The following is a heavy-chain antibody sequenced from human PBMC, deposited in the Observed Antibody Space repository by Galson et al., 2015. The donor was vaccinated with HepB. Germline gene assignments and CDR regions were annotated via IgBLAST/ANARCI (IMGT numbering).Heavy chain of an antibody. Sequence: SLRLSCAASGFTVSSNYMSWVRQAPGKGLEWVSVIYSGGSTYYADSVKGRFTISRDNSKNTLYLQMNSLRAEDTAVYYCVREGRGIAKTPLLNSGYEYYYYYYYMDVWGKGTTVTVSS. CDR3: VREGRGIAKTPLLNSGYEYYYYYYYMDV. CDR1: GFTVSSNY. J-gene: IGHJ6*03. V-gene: IGHV3-53*01. D-gene: IGHD5-12*01. CDR2: IYSGGST.